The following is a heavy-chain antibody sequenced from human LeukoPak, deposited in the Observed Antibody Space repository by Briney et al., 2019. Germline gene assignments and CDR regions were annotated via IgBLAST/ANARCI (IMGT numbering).Heavy chain of an antibody. CDR2: ISTDSGNR. CDR1: GYTFTAYD. Sequence: GASVKVSCKASGYTFTAYDITWVRQAPGQGLEWMGWISTDSGNRNSAQKLQGRVTMTTDTSTSTAYMELRTLRSDDTAVYYCARQGLDPGGRPDTGLQYWGQGTLVTVSS. D-gene: IGHD5-18*01. V-gene: IGHV1-18*01. CDR3: ARQGLDPGGRPDTGLQY. J-gene: IGHJ4*02.